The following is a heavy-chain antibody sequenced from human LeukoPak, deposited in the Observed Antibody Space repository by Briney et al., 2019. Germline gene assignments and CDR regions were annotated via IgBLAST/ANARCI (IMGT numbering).Heavy chain of an antibody. V-gene: IGHV1-2*02. CDR2: INPNSGGT. J-gene: IGHJ4*02. Sequence: EASVKVSCKASGYTFTGYYMHWVRQAPGQGLEWMGWINPNSGGTNYAQKFQGRVTMTRDTSISTAYMELSRLRSDDTAVYYCASGYCTNGVCYTVDYWGQGTLVTVSS. D-gene: IGHD2-8*01. CDR3: ASGYCTNGVCYTVDY. CDR1: GYTFTGYY.